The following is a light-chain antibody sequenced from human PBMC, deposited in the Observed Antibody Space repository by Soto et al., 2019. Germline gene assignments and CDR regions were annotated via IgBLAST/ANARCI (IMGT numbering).Light chain of an antibody. CDR3: PQSGNSRGT. CDR1: QSVSTSY. CDR2: GAS. V-gene: IGKV3-20*01. J-gene: IGKJ1*01. Sequence: EMVLKHSKGTLSLSRGDRATPSCRASQSVSTSYLAWYQQKPGQAPRLLIYGASSRATGIPDRFSGSGSGTDFTLTISGLEPEDFAVYYCPQSGNSRGTFGQGTNVDIK.